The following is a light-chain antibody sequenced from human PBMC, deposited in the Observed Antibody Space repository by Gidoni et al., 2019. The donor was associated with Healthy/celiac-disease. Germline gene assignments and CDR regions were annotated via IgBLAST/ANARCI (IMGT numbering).Light chain of an antibody. V-gene: IGKV1-27*01. J-gene: IGKJ3*01. CDR3: QKYNSAVGT. Sequence: DIQLTQSPSSLSASVGDRVTITCRASQGISNYLAWYQQKPGKVPKLLIYAASTLQSGVPSRFSGSGSGTDFTLTISSLQPEDVATYYCQKYNSAVGTFXPXTKVDIK. CDR1: QGISNY. CDR2: AAS.